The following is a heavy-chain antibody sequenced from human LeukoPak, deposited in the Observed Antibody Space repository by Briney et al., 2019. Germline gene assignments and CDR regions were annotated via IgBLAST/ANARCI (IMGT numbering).Heavy chain of an antibody. CDR3: AKERAVNIVATIDG. Sequence: PGRSLRLSCAASGFTFISYAMNWVRQTPGKGLEWVSGISGIGGSTYYADSVKGRFTISRDNSKYTLDLQLNSLTLEDTAVYYCAKERAVNIVATIDGWGQGTLVTVPS. V-gene: IGHV3-23*01. CDR2: ISGIGGST. CDR1: GFTFISYA. D-gene: IGHD5-12*01. J-gene: IGHJ4*02.